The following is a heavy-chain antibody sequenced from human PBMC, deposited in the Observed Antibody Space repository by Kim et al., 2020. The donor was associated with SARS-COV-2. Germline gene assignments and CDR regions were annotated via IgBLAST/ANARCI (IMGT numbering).Heavy chain of an antibody. V-gene: IGHV4-59*11. D-gene: IGHD2-2*01. CDR3: AREAPAVGHYYYGMDA. CDR1: GGSISSHY. J-gene: IGHJ6*02. Sequence: SETLSLTCTASGGSISSHYWSWIRQPPGKGLEWIGYINYSGSTNYNPSLKSRVTISVDTSKNQFSLKLSSVTAADTAVYYCAREAPAVGHYYYGMDAWG. CDR2: INYSGST.